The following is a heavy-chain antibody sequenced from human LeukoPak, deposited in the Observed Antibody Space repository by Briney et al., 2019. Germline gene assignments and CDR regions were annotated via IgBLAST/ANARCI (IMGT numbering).Heavy chain of an antibody. V-gene: IGHV3-15*01. D-gene: IGHD6-13*01. CDR3: TTDNSKTLGQQLVRGGLSDY. CDR1: GFTFSNAW. CDR2: IKSKTDGGTT. J-gene: IGHJ4*02. Sequence: GGSLRLSCAASGFTFSNAWMSWVRQAPGKGLEWVGRIKSKTDGGTTDYAAPVKGRFTISRDDSKNTLYLQMNSLKTEDTAVYYCTTDNSKTLGQQLVRGGLSDYWGQGTLVTVSS.